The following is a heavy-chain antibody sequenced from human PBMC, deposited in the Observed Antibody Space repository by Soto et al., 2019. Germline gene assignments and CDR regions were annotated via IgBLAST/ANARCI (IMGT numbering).Heavy chain of an antibody. D-gene: IGHD3-10*01. CDR1: GFTVSSNY. CDR3: ARDRMVRGLGSYYYYYGMDV. Sequence: EVQLVESGGGLVQPGGSLRLSCAASGFTVSSNYMSWVRQAPGKGLEWVSVIYSGGSTYYADSVKGRFTISRDNSKNTLYLQMNSLRAEDTAVYYCARDRMVRGLGSYYYYYGMDVWGQGTTVTVSS. V-gene: IGHV3-66*01. J-gene: IGHJ6*02. CDR2: IYSGGST.